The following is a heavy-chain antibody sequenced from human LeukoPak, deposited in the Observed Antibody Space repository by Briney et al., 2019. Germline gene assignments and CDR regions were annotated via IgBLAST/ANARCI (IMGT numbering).Heavy chain of an antibody. V-gene: IGHV4-4*07. CDR2: IYNTGST. J-gene: IGHJ5*02. D-gene: IGHD6-13*01. CDR3: VRAKISAAGVWLFDP. Sequence: SETLSLTCTVSGGSISSNYWNWIRQPAGKGLEWIGRIYNTGSTNYNPSLESRVTMSVGTSKNQSSLKLSSVTAADTAVYYCVRAKISAAGVWLFDPWGQGTLITVSS. CDR1: GGSISSNY.